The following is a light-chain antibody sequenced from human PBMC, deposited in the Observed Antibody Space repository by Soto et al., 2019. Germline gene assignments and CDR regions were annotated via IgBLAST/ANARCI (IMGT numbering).Light chain of an antibody. CDR3: QQNYSPPPALT. V-gene: IGKV1-13*02. J-gene: IGKJ4*01. CDR2: AAS. Sequence: AIQLTQSPSSLSASVGDRVTITCRASQGISGPLAWYQQRPGKAPDLLISAASSLQSGGPSRFSGSGSGTDFTLTISSLQPEDFATYYCQQNYSPPPALTFGGGTKVEIK. CDR1: QGISGP.